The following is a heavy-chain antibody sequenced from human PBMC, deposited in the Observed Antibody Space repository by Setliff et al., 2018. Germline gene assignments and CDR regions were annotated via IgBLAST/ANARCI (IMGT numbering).Heavy chain of an antibody. Sequence: GGSLRLSCAASGFNFNSYSMNWARQAPGKGLEWVSSISSSSSYIYYADSVKGRFTISRDNAKNSLYLQMNSLRTEDTAVYYCAKGQGQYYDSSGYYGRVLDYWGQGTLVTVSS. D-gene: IGHD3-22*01. V-gene: IGHV3-21*04. J-gene: IGHJ4*02. CDR1: GFNFNSYS. CDR2: ISSSSSYI. CDR3: AKGQGQYYDSSGYYGRVLDY.